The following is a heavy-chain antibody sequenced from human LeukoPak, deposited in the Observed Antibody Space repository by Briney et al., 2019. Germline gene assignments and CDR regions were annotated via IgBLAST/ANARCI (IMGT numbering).Heavy chain of an antibody. CDR2: IYYSGST. V-gene: IGHV4-61*01. CDR1: GGSISSGSYY. J-gene: IGHJ4*02. D-gene: IGHD3-16*01. CDR3: ARVTYDYGDY. Sequence: SQTLSLTCAVSGGSISSGSYYWSWIRQPPGKGLEWIGYIYYSGSTDYNPSLKSRVTISVDTSKNQFSLKLSSVTAVDTAVYYCARVTYDYGDYWGQGTLVTVSS.